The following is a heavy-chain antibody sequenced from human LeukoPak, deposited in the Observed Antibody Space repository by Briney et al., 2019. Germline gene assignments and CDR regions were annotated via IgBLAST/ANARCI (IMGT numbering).Heavy chain of an antibody. J-gene: IGHJ4*02. CDR2: ISSSGSTI. Sequence: GGSLRLSCAASGFTFSSYEMNWVRQAPGKGLEWVSYISSSGSTIYYADSVKGRFTISRDNAKNTLYLQMSSLRAEDTAVYYCARGQTISSGYYRNFDYWGQGTLVTVSS. CDR3: ARGQTISSGYYRNFDY. CDR1: GFTFSSYE. D-gene: IGHD3-22*01. V-gene: IGHV3-48*03.